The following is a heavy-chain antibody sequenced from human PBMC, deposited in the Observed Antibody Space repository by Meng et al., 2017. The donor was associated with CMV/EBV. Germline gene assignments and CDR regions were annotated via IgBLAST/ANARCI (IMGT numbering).Heavy chain of an antibody. D-gene: IGHD3-16*01. CDR3: ARHYDYDDY. V-gene: IGHV1-2*02. Sequence: VALVQCGAEVNTPGASAKVSCKASGSTLTGYYMHWVRQAPGQGLEWMGWLNPNSGGTHYAQKFQGRVTMTRDTSISTAYMELSRLRSDDTAVYYCARHYDYDDYWGQGTLVTVSS. J-gene: IGHJ4*02. CDR2: LNPNSGGT. CDR1: GSTLTGYY.